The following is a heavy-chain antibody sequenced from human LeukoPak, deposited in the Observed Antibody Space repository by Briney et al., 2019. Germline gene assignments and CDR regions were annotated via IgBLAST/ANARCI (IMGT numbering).Heavy chain of an antibody. J-gene: IGHJ4*02. V-gene: IGHV4-59*01. CDR2: VYYSGST. Sequence: SETLSLTCTVSGGSISSYYWSWVRQPPGKGLEWIGYVYYSGSTNYNPSLKSRVTISVDTSKNQFSLKLSSVTAADTAVYYCARGSPPPYGYGTTHSDYWGQGTLVTVSS. CDR3: ARGSPPPYGYGTTHSDY. CDR1: GGSISSYY. D-gene: IGHD5-18*01.